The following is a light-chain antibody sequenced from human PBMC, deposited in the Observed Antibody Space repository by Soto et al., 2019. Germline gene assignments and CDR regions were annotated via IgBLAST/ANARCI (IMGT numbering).Light chain of an antibody. CDR2: AAS. J-gene: IGKJ2*01. V-gene: IGKV1-39*01. Sequence: DIQMTQSPSSLSASVGDRVTITCRASQSISNYLNWYQQKPGEAPKLLIYAASTLQHGVPSRFSGGGSGTEFTLTISSLQPEDFATYYCQQSYSTPPDTLGQGTNLDIK. CDR3: QQSYSTPPDT. CDR1: QSISNY.